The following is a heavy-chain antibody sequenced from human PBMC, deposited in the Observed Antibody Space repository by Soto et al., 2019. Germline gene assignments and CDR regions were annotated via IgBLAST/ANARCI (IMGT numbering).Heavy chain of an antibody. V-gene: IGHV3-30-3*01. CDR1: GFTFSSYA. D-gene: IGHD3-22*01. J-gene: IGHJ4*02. Sequence: VGCLRLSCAASGFTFSSYAMHWVRQAPGKGLEWVAVISYDGSNKYYADSVKGRFTISRDNSKNTLYLQMNSLRAEDTAVYYCARGKYYYDSSGYPDFDYWGQGTLVTVSS. CDR3: ARGKYYYDSSGYPDFDY. CDR2: ISYDGSNK.